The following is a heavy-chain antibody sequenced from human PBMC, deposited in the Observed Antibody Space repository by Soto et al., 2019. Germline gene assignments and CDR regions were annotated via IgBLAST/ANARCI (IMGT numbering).Heavy chain of an antibody. D-gene: IGHD6-19*01. Sequence: GGSLRLSCAASGFTFSSDSMNWVRQAPGKGLEWASSISSSSSYIYYADSVKGRFTISRDNAKNSLYLQMNSLRAEDTAVYYCAREDVAVGGGFDYWGQGTLVTVSS. CDR3: AREDVAVGGGFDY. V-gene: IGHV3-21*01. CDR1: GFTFSSDS. CDR2: ISSSSSYI. J-gene: IGHJ4*02.